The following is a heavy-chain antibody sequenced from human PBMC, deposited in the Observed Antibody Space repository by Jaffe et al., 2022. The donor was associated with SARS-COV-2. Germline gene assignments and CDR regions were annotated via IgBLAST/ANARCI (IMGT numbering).Heavy chain of an antibody. D-gene: IGHD1-1*01. V-gene: IGHV3-23*01. CDR2: IGGSGDYT. Sequence: EVQLLESGGGLVQPGGSLRLSCAASGFTFSTYGMSWVRQAPGKGLEWVSAIGGSGDYTYYADYVKGRFTISRDSSKNALYLQMDSLRAEDTAVYYCAKGRADGYNYYFDYWGQGTLVTVSS. CDR3: AKGRADGYNYYFDY. CDR1: GFTFSTYG. J-gene: IGHJ4*02.